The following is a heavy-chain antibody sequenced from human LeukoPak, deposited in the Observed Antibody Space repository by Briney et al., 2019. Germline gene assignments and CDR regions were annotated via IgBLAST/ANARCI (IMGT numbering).Heavy chain of an antibody. V-gene: IGHV1-18*01. CDR3: ARVGAYCSSSSCFDY. CDR2: ISAYNGNT. Sequence: ASVKVSCKASGYTFTSYGIRWVRQAPGQGLEWMGWISAYNGNTDYAQNLQDRVTMTTDTSTSTAYMELRSLRSDDTAVYYCARVGAYCSSSSCFDYWDQGTLVTVSS. J-gene: IGHJ4*02. CDR1: GYTFTSYG. D-gene: IGHD2-2*01.